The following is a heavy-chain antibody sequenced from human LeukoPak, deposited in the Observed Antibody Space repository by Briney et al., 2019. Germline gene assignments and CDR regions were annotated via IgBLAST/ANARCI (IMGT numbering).Heavy chain of an antibody. CDR3: AKDGIAVAGAGPNAFDI. J-gene: IGHJ3*02. Sequence: GGSLRLSCAASGFTFSSYAMSWVRQAPGKGLEWVSAISGSGGSTYYADSVKGRFTISRDNSKNTLYLQMNSLRAEDTAVYYCAKDGIAVAGAGPNAFDIWGQGTMVTVSS. V-gene: IGHV3-23*01. D-gene: IGHD6-19*01. CDR2: ISGSGGST. CDR1: GFTFSSYA.